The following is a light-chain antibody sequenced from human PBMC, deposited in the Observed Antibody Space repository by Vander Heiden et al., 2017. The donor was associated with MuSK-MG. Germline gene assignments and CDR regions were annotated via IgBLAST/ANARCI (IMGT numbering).Light chain of an antibody. CDR2: KAS. CDR3: QLDTSYWYT. CDR1: QSISSW. J-gene: IGKJ2*01. V-gene: IGKV1-5*03. Sequence: DIQMTQSPSTLSASVGDRVTITCRASQSISSWLAWYQQKPGKAPKLLIYKASSFESAVPSRFSGSRSATEFTLTIIILLPDDFATYYCQLDTSYWYTFGQGTKLEIK.